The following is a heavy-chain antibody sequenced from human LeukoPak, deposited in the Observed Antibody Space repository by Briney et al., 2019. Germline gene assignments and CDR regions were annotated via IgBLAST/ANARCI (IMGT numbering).Heavy chain of an antibody. D-gene: IGHD4-11*01. J-gene: IGHJ5*02. V-gene: IGHV4-59*01. Sequence: LRLSCAASGFTFSSYGMHWVRQAPGKGLEWIGTSYYSGTTYYNPSLKSRVTISVDTSKNQFSLKLSSVTAADTAVYYCARVRPTVTTFDPWGQGTLVTVSS. CDR3: ARVRPTVTTFDP. CDR2: SYYSGTT. CDR1: GFTFSSYG.